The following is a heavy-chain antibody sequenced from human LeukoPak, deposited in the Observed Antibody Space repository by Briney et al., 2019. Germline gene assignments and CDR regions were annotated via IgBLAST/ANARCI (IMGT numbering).Heavy chain of an antibody. Sequence: GGSLRLSCTASGFTFSSYAMHWVRQAPGKGLEYVSAISSNGGSTYYANSVKGRFTISRDNSKNTLYLQMGSLRAEDMAVYYCARNYYMDVWGKGTTITVSS. CDR2: ISSNGGST. J-gene: IGHJ6*03. CDR1: GFTFSSYA. CDR3: ARNYYMDV. V-gene: IGHV3-64*01.